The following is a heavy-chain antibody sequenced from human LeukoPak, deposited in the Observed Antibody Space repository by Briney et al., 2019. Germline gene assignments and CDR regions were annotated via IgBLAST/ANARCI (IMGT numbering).Heavy chain of an antibody. CDR3: ASPSITIFGVVTPNDAFDI. V-gene: IGHV1-69*05. D-gene: IGHD3-3*01. CDR1: GSTFSSYA. CDR2: IIPIFGTA. J-gene: IGHJ3*02. Sequence: SVKVSCNASGSTFSSYAISWVRQAPGQGLEWMGGIIPIFGTANYAQKFQGRVTITTDESTSTAYMELSSLRSEDTAVYYCASPSITIFGVVTPNDAFDIWGQGTMVTVSS.